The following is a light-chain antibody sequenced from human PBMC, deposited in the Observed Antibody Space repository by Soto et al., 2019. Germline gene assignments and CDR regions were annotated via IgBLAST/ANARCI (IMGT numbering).Light chain of an antibody. J-gene: IGKJ5*01. CDR1: QSVTNNY. CDR3: QQYNNWPIT. CDR2: DAS. V-gene: IGKV3D-20*01. Sequence: EIVLTPSPCTXSXXPXXXXXXXXGASQSVTNNYLAWYQQKPGLAPRLLIYDASYRANGIPDRFSGSGSGTEFTLTISSLQSEDFAVYYCQQYNNWPITFGQGTRLEIK.